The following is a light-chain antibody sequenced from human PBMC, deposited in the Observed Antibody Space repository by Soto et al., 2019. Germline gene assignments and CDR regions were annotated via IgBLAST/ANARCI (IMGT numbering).Light chain of an antibody. V-gene: IGKV2-24*01. CDR3: MQTTEFSRT. J-gene: IGKJ5*01. Sequence: DILMTETPLSSPVTLGQPVSIPCRASESLVHTDGNTYLSWFQQRPGQPPRLLIYKISNRFSGVPDRFSGSGAATDFTLKISRVEAEDVGIYYCMQTTEFSRTFGQGTKLEIK. CDR1: ESLVHTDGNTY. CDR2: KIS.